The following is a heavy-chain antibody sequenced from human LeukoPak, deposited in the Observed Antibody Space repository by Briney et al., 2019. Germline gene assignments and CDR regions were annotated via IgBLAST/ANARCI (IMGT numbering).Heavy chain of an antibody. CDR3: TSGENSGWYYGEVYYFDY. CDR2: IRSKAYGGTT. D-gene: IGHD6-19*01. Sequence: GGSLRLSCTASGFTFGDYAMSWFRQAPGKGLEWVGFIRSKAYGGTTEYAASVKGRFTISRDDSKSIAYLQMNSLKTEDTAVYYCTSGENSGWYYGEVYYFDYWGQGTLVTVSS. CDR1: GFTFGDYA. J-gene: IGHJ4*02. V-gene: IGHV3-49*03.